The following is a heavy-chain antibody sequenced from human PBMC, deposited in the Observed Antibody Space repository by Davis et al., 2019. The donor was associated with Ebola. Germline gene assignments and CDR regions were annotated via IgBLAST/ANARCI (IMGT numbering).Heavy chain of an antibody. J-gene: IGHJ6*02. CDR2: ISSSSSYI. V-gene: IGHV3-21*01. Sequence: GGSLRLSCAASGFTFSSYWMSWVRQAPGKGLEWVSSISSSSSYIYYADSVKGRFTISSDNAKNSLYLQMNSLRAEGTGMYYCAKDPHPGGLRDYYYGMDVWGQGTTVTVSS. CDR1: GFTFSSYW. D-gene: IGHD4-17*01. CDR3: AKDPHPGGLRDYYYGMDV.